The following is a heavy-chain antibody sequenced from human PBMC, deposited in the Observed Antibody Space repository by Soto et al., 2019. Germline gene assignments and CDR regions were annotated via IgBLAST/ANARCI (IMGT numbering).Heavy chain of an antibody. Sequence: QVQLVQSGTEVKKPGSSVNVSCKASGGTFRNYPINWVRQAPGQGLEWMGSIFPLTDIPDYAQNFQARLTISADKSTSTAYMELSSLTSDDPALYFCARGPLIVLNYFESWGQGTLVTVSS. D-gene: IGHD2-15*01. J-gene: IGHJ4*02. V-gene: IGHV1-69*02. CDR1: GGTFRNYP. CDR3: ARGPLIVLNYFES. CDR2: IFPLTDIP.